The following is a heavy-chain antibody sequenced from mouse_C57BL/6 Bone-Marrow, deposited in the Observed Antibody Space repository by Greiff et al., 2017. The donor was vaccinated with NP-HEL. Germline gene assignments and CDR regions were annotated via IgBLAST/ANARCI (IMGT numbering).Heavy chain of an antibody. J-gene: IGHJ1*03. CDR3: ARWKLGRWYFDV. CDR2: INPNNGGT. Sequence: EVQLQQSGPELVKPGASVKIPCKASGYTFTDYNMDWVKQSHGKSLEWIGDINPNNGGTIYNQKFKGKATLTVDKSSSTAYMELRSLTSEDTAVYYCARWKLGRWYFDVWGTGTTVTVSS. V-gene: IGHV1-18*01. D-gene: IGHD4-1*01. CDR1: GYTFTDYN.